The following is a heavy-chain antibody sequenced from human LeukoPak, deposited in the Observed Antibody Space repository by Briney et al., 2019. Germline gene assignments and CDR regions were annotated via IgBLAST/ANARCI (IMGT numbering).Heavy chain of an antibody. D-gene: IGHD6-19*01. CDR2: IVVGRGHT. V-gene: IGHV1-58*02. CDR1: GFSFTTSA. J-gene: IGHJ6*02. Sequence: SVKVSCKASGFSFTTSAMQWVRQARGQRLEWIGWIVVGRGHTRYAQKFQERITITRDMSTSTAYMQLSSLRSEDTAVYYCAADHQFSGWESAYGMDVWGQGTTVTVSS. CDR3: AADHQFSGWESAYGMDV.